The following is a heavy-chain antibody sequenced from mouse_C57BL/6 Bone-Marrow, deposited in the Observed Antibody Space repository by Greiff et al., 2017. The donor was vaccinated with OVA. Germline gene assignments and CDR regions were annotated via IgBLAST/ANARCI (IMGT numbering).Heavy chain of an antibody. Sequence: VHVKQSGAELVRPGASVKLSCTASGFNIKDYYMHWVKQRPEQGLEWIGRIDPEDGDTEYAPKFQGKATMTADTSSNTAYLQLSSLTSEDTAVYYCTTPYGRRKRDWFAYWGQGTLVTVSA. D-gene: IGHD1-1*02. CDR1: GFNIKDYY. V-gene: IGHV14-1*01. CDR3: TTPYGRRKRDWFAY. J-gene: IGHJ3*01. CDR2: IDPEDGDT.